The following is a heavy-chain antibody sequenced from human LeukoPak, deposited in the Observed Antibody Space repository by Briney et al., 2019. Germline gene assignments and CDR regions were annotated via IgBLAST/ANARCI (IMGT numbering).Heavy chain of an antibody. J-gene: IGHJ4*02. V-gene: IGHV3-30*03. CDR3: ATCLAGTGFYYFDY. CDR2: ISYDGSNK. Sequence: GGSLRLSCAASGFTFSSYGMHWVRQARGKGLEWVAVISYDGSNKYYADSVKGRFTISRDNSKNTLYLQMNSLRAEDTAVYYCATCLAGTGFYYFDYWGQGTLVTVSS. CDR1: GFTFSSYG. D-gene: IGHD6-19*01.